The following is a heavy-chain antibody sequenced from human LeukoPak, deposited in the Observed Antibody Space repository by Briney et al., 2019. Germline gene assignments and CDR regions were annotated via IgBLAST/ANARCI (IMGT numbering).Heavy chain of an antibody. CDR1: GFTFSSYW. D-gene: IGHD3-16*01. Sequence: GGSLRLSCAASGFTFSSYWMHWVRQAPGKGLVWVSRIDSDGSSTSYADSVKGRFTISRDNAKNTLFLQMNSLRAEDTAVYYCARDQGGQKINDYWGQGTLVTVSS. CDR2: IDSDGSST. V-gene: IGHV3-74*01. CDR3: ARDQGGQKINDY. J-gene: IGHJ4*02.